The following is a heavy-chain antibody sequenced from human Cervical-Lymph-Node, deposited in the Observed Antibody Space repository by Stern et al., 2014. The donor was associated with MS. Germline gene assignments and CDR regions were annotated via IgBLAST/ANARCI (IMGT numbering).Heavy chain of an antibody. J-gene: IGHJ6*02. V-gene: IGHV1-69*06. CDR2: IMPIFDTV. Sequence: VHLVESGAEVKKPGSSVKVSCRASGDNFSTYTFNWVRQAPGQGLEWMGGIMPIFDTVNYAQKYQGRITITADKSTSTVYLELSSLRSEDTALYYCARDTATIKGIYGMDVWGQGTTVTV. CDR3: ARDTATIKGIYGMDV. CDR1: GDNFSTYT. D-gene: IGHD3-9*01.